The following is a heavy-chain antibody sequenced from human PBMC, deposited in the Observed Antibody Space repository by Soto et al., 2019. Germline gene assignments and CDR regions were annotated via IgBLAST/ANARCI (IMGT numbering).Heavy chain of an antibody. CDR3: ARSVAVPGAHIDY. Sequence: SVTLSLTCSVSGGSISCSFWSWIRQSPGKGLEWLGYVYYTGSTNYSPSLRSRVSISVDTSKNEFSLRLSSVTAADTAVYFCARSVAVPGAHIDYWGQGTQVTVSS. V-gene: IGHV4-59*01. CDR2: VYYTGST. D-gene: IGHD6-19*01. J-gene: IGHJ4*02. CDR1: GGSISCSF.